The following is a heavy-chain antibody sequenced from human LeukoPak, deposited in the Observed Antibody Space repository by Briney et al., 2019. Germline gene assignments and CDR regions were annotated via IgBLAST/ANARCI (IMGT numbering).Heavy chain of an antibody. D-gene: IGHD6-25*01. V-gene: IGHV3-64*02. J-gene: IGHJ4*02. CDR2: MSHDGGTT. CDR1: GFSLRSYA. Sequence: HTGGFLRLSCAASGFSLRSYAIHWVRQAPGKGLEYVSAMSHDGGTTYYADSVKGRFTVSRHNSRNMVYLQMGGLRAEDMAVYYCTRGSGPLYFDFWGQGTQVTVSS. CDR3: TRGSGPLYFDF.